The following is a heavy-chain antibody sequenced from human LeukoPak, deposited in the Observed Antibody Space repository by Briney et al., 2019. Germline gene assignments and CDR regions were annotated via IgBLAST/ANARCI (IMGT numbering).Heavy chain of an antibody. D-gene: IGHD2-2*02. CDR1: GGTFSSYA. CDR3: ARLTEASSAIRSLMTTEE. J-gene: IGHJ4*02. CDR2: IIPIFGTA. Sequence: GASVKVSCKASGGTFSSYAISWVRLAPGQGLEWMGGIIPIFGTANYAQKFQGRVTITADESTSTAYMELSGLRSEDTAVYYCARLTEASSAIRSLMTTEEWGQGTLVTISS. V-gene: IGHV1-69*01.